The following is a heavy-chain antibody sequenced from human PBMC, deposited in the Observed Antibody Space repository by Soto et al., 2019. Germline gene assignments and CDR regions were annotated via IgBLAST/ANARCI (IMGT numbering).Heavy chain of an antibody. CDR2: IWYDGSNT. CDR1: GFIFSSFG. V-gene: IGHV3-33*01. J-gene: IGHJ4*02. Sequence: PGGSLRLSCAASGFIFSSFGMHWVRQAPGKGLEWVAHIWYDGSNTYYADSVKGRFTISRDNSRNTLYLQMNSLRAEDTAVYYCARDLGYYESSAYFDYWGQGTLVTVSS. D-gene: IGHD3-22*01. CDR3: ARDLGYYESSAYFDY.